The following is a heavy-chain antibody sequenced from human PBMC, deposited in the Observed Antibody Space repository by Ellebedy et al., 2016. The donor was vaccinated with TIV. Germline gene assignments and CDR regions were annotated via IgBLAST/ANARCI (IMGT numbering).Heavy chain of an antibody. J-gene: IGHJ4*02. V-gene: IGHV4-59*01. D-gene: IGHD4-17*01. CDR3: ATYGDWGGFDY. CDR2: IFYSGST. CDR1: GRSMSSYY. Sequence: GSLRLXXTVSGRSMSSYYWSWIRQPPGKGLEWVGKIFYSGSTNYSPSLQSRVTMSVDSSKNQFSLKMRSVTAADTAVYYCATYGDWGGFDYWGQGTLVTVSS.